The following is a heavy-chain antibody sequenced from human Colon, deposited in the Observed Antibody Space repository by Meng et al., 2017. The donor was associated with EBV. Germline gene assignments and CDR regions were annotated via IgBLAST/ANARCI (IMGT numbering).Heavy chain of an antibody. Sequence: QGLRQESGPGLVKPSETLALSCNVSGGSVSSGSYYWSWIRQPPGKRLEWIGYIYDSVTTDYNPSLKSRVTISMDASKNQFSLRLSSVSAADTAVYYCVRGPPRGVMGFFQHWGQGTLVTVSS. CDR1: GGSVSSGSYY. D-gene: IGHD3-16*01. CDR3: VRGPPRGVMGFFQH. J-gene: IGHJ1*01. V-gene: IGHV4-61*01. CDR2: IYDSVTT.